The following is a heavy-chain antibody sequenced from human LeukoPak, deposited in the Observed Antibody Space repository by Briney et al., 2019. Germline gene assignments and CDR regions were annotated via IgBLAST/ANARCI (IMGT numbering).Heavy chain of an antibody. CDR2: INHSGST. J-gene: IGHJ6*03. CDR3: ARHRRLGYCSSTSCYKASERGYYYMDV. D-gene: IGHD2-2*02. CDR1: GGSFSGYY. V-gene: IGHV4-34*01. Sequence: SETLSLTCAVYGGSFSGYYWSWIRQPPGKGLEWIGEINHSGSTNYNPSLKSRVTISVDTSKNQFSLKLSSVTAADTAVYYCARHRRLGYCSSTSCYKASERGYYYMDVWGKGTTVTVSS.